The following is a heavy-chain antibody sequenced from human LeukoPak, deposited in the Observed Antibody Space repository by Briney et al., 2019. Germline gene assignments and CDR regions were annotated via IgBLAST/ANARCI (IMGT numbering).Heavy chain of an antibody. V-gene: IGHV4-59*08. CDR3: ARAIEVGAMTPFDY. D-gene: IGHD1-26*01. CDR1: GGSMISCY. Sequence: SETLSLTCTVSGGSMISCYWTWVRQTPGKGLEWIGYMYDSVRIHYNPSLESRITISLDTSKNQFSLKLSSVTAADTAVYYCARAIEVGAMTPFDYWGQGTLVTVSS. CDR2: MYDSVRI. J-gene: IGHJ4*02.